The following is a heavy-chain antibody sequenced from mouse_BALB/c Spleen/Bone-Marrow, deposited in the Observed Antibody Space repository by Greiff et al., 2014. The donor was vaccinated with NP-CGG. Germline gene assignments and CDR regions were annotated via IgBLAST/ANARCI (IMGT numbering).Heavy chain of an antibody. V-gene: IGHV1S81*02. J-gene: IGHJ2*01. CDR1: GYTFTSYW. D-gene: IGHD1-1*01. CDR3: ARRATTVVATDY. CDR2: INPSNGRT. Sequence: QVQLQQSGAGLVKPGASVKLSCKASGYTFTSYWMHWVKQRPGQGLEWIGEINPSNGRTNYNEKFKSKATLTVDKSSSTAYMQLSSLTSEDSAVYYCARRATTVVATDYWGQGTTLTVSS.